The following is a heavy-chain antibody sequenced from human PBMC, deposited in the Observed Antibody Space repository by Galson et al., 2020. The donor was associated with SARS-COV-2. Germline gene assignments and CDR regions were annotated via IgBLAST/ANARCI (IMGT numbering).Heavy chain of an antibody. D-gene: IGHD3-10*01. V-gene: IGHV4-34*01. J-gene: IGHJ4*02. CDR2: INHSGST. Sequence: SETLSLTCAVYGGSFSGYYWSWIRQPPGTGLEWIGEINHSGSTNYNPSLKSRVTISVDTSKNQFSLKLNSVTAADTAVYDCARMIWVRGVIILDWGQGTLVTVSS. CDR1: GGSFSGYY. CDR3: ARMIWVRGVIILD.